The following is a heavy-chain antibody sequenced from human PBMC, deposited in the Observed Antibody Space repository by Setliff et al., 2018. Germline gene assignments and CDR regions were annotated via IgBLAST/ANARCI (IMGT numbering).Heavy chain of an antibody. CDR3: AKSPHDFWSGRVFFDY. Sequence: GGSLRLSCAASGFSFSSYAMSWVRQAPGQGLEWVSSIIGSGISTYCADSVQGRFTISRDNHKNTLYLQLNSLRVGDTAIYYCAKSPHDFWSGRVFFDYWGQGILVTVSS. J-gene: IGHJ4*01. V-gene: IGHV3-23*01. CDR1: GFSFSSYA. D-gene: IGHD3-3*01. CDR2: IIGSGIST.